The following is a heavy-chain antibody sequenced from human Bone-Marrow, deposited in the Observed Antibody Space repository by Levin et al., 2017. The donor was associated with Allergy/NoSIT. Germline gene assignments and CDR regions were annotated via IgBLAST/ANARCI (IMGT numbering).Heavy chain of an antibody. J-gene: IGHJ4*02. CDR3: STARYHHTSRYQYYFDS. CDR1: GDTLSELS. D-gene: IGHD3-16*02. V-gene: IGHV1-24*01. Sequence: GGSLRLSCKVSGDTLSELSMHWVRQAPGKGLEWMGGFEPEDGEAIYAQQFQGRLTMTEDTSKDTAYMELSSLSFEDTAVYFCSTARYHHTSRYQYYFDSWGQGTLVTVSS. CDR2: FEPEDGEA.